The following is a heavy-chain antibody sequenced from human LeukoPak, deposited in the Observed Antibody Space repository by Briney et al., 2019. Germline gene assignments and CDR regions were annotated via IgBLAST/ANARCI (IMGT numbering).Heavy chain of an antibody. CDR3: ARLPQLSFGVHALYFDY. V-gene: IGHV5-51*01. Sequence: GESLKISCKGSGYSFTSYWIGWVRQMPGKGLEWMGIIYPGDSDTRYSPSFQGQVTISADKSISTAYLQWSSLKASDTAMYYCARLPQLSFGVHALYFDYWGQGTLVTVSS. D-gene: IGHD3-10*01. J-gene: IGHJ4*02. CDR2: IYPGDSDT. CDR1: GYSFTSYW.